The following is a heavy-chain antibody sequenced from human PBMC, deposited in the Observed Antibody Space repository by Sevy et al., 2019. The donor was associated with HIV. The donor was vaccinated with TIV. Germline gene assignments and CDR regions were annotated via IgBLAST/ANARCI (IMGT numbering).Heavy chain of an antibody. CDR3: ASADFHNSGAYTSFDCFDM. V-gene: IGHV4-59*13. CDR2: IHYSGST. Sequence: SETLSLTCTVSGDSMINYYWSWIRHPPGRGLEWIGYIHYSGSTNYNPSLKSRATISVELSKNQLSLRLTSLTAADTAVYYCASADFHNSGAYTSFDCFDMWGPGTMVTVSS. D-gene: IGHD3-16*01. CDR1: GDSMINYY. J-gene: IGHJ3*02.